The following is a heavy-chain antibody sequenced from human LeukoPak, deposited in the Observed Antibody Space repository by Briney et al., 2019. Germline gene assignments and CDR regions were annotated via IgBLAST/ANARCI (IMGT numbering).Heavy chain of an antibody. CDR2: IKPSGGST. J-gene: IGHJ3*02. CDR1: GYSFTSYY. D-gene: IGHD5-18*01. Sequence: ASVKVSCKASGYSFTSYYMHWVRQAPGQGLEWMGIIKPSGGSTSYAQKFQGRVTMTRDTSTSTVYMELSSLRSEDTAVYYCAGEPRGVTAMVKSAFDIWGQGTMVTVSS. CDR3: AGEPRGVTAMVKSAFDI. V-gene: IGHV1-46*01.